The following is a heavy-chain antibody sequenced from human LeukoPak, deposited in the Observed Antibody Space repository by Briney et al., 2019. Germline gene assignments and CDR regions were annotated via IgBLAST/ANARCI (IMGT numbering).Heavy chain of an antibody. CDR3: ATVRGWELANAFDI. J-gene: IGHJ3*02. D-gene: IGHD1-26*01. CDR2: FDPEDGET. CDR1: GYTLTELS. V-gene: IGHV1-24*01. Sequence: ASVKVSCKVSGYTLTELSMHWVRQAPGKGLEGMGGFDPEDGETIYAQKFQGRVTMTEDTSTDTAYMELSSLRSEDTAVYYCATVRGWELANAFDIWGQGTMVTVSS.